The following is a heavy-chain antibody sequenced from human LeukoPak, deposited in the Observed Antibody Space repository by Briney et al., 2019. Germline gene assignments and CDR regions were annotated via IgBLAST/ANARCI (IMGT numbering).Heavy chain of an antibody. CDR1: GYTFTSYY. D-gene: IGHD5-24*01. J-gene: IGHJ4*02. V-gene: IGHV1-46*01. Sequence: ASVKVSCKASGYTFTSYYMHWVRQAPGRGLEWMGIINPSGGSTSYAQKFQGRVTMTRDTSTSTVYMELSSLRSEDTAVYYCARESGTQRWLQLHPQSYFSLPDYWGQGTLVTVSS. CDR3: ARESGTQRWLQLHPQSYFSLPDY. CDR2: INPSGGST.